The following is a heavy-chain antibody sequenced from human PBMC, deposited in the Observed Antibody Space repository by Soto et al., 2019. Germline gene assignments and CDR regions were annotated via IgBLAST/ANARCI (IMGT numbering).Heavy chain of an antibody. Sequence: EVQLLESGGGLVQPGGSLRLSCAASGFTFSTYAMSWVRQAPGKGLEWVSAISGSGDTTYYANSVKGRFTISRDNSKNTLYLQMNSLRAEDTAVYYCPYGSYRPHDYWGQGTLVTVSS. CDR2: ISGSGDTT. V-gene: IGHV3-23*01. CDR1: GFTFSTYA. D-gene: IGHD1-26*01. J-gene: IGHJ4*02. CDR3: PYGSYRPHDY.